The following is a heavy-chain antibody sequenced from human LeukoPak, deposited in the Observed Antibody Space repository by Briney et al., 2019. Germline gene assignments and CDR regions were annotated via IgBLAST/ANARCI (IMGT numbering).Heavy chain of an antibody. J-gene: IGHJ4*02. V-gene: IGHV1-46*01. CDR2: INPSGGST. D-gene: IGHD3-22*01. Sequence: ASVKVSCKASGYTFTSYYMHWVRQAPGQGLEWMGIINPSGGSTSYAQKFQGRVTMTTDTSTSTAYMELRSLRSDDTAVYYCARDWVDYYDSSGYYYLDYWGQGTLVTVSS. CDR3: ARDWVDYYDSSGYYYLDY. CDR1: GYTFTSYY.